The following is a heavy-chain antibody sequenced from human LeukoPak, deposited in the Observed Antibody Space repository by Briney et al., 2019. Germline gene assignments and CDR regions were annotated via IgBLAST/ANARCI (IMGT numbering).Heavy chain of an antibody. Sequence: SETLSLTCTVSGGSISSYCWGWIRQPAGKGLEWIGHIYNSGSTNYNPSLKGRVTVSVATSKNQFSLHLSSVTAADTAVYYCARSAFLVTAPGLYYFDYWGQGTLVAVSS. J-gene: IGHJ4*02. CDR3: ARSAFLVTAPGLYYFDY. V-gene: IGHV4-4*07. CDR2: IYNSGST. D-gene: IGHD6-13*01. CDR1: GGSISSYC.